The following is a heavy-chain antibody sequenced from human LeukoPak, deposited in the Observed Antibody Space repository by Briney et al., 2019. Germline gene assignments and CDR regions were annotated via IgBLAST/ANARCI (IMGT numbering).Heavy chain of an antibody. CDR3: AREYQLRIFDAFDI. CDR2: ISSSSSTI. D-gene: IGHD2-2*01. CDR1: GFTFDDYA. V-gene: IGHV3-48*04. J-gene: IGHJ3*02. Sequence: GRSLRLSCAASGFTFDDYAMNWVRQAPGKGLEWVSYISSSSSTIYYADSVKGRFTISRDNAKNSLYLQMNSLRAEDTAVYYCAREYQLRIFDAFDIWGQGTMVTVSS.